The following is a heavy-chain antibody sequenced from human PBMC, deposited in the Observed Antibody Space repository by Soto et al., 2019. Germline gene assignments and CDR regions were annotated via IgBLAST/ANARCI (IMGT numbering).Heavy chain of an antibody. J-gene: IGHJ4*02. CDR1: GFTFSSYA. D-gene: IGHD5-12*01. CDR2: ISYDGSNK. CDR3: ARGLTKEMATISGY. Sequence: QVQLVESGGGVVQPGRSLRLSCAASGFTFSSYAMHWVRQAPGKGLEWVAVISYDGSNKYYADSVKGRFTISRDNSKNTLYLQMNSLRAEDTAVYYCARGLTKEMATISGYWGQGTLVTVSS. V-gene: IGHV3-30-3*01.